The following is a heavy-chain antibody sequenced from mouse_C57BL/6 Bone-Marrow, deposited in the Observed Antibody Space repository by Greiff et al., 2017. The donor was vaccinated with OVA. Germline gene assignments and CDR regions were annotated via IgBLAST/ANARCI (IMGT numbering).Heavy chain of an antibody. V-gene: IGHV2-6*01. D-gene: IGHD2-2*01. CDR2: IWGVGST. Sequence: VAPSQSLSITCTVSGFSLTSYGVDWVRQSPGKGLEWLGVIWGVGSTNYNSALKSRLSISKDHSKSQVFLKMNSLQTDDTAMYYCASASLDYGYPFAYWGKGTLVTVSA. J-gene: IGHJ3*01. CDR3: ASASLDYGYPFAY. CDR1: GFSLTSYG.